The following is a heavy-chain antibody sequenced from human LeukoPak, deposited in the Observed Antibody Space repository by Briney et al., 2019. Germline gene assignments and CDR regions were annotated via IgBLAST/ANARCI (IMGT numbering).Heavy chain of an antibody. CDR3: ARGDIVVLPAGIPHNWFDP. J-gene: IGHJ5*02. D-gene: IGHD2-2*02. CDR2: INPNSGGT. Sequence: ASVKVSCKASGYTFTGYYIHWVRQAPGQGLEWMGWINPNSGGTNYAQKFQGWVTMTRDTSISTAYMELSRLRSDDTAVYYCARGDIVVLPAGIPHNWFDPWGQGTLVTVSS. CDR1: GYTFTGYY. V-gene: IGHV1-2*04.